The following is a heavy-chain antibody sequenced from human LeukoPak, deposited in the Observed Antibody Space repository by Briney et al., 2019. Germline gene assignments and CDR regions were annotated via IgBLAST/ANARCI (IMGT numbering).Heavy chain of an antibody. V-gene: IGHV1-69*04. CDR1: GGTFSSYA. CDR3: ARDRGYSYYYYMDV. CDR2: IIPILGIA. Sequence: GASVKVSCKASGGTFSSYAISWVRQAPGQGLEWMGRIIPILGIANYAQKFQGRVTITADKSTSTAYMELSSLRSEDTAVYYCARDRGYSYYYYMDVWGKGTTVTVSS. D-gene: IGHD2-15*01. J-gene: IGHJ6*03.